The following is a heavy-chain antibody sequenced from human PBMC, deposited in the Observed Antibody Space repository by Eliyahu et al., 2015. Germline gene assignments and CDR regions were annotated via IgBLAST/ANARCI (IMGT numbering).Heavy chain of an antibody. CDR2: INHSGST. D-gene: IGHD3-22*01. V-gene: IGHV4-34*01. CDR3: ARGGGSYYXDT. CDR1: GASFSXFX. J-gene: IGHJ4*02. Sequence: QVQLQQWGAGXLKPSETLSXTCAXXGASFSXFXWSWLRQPPGKGLEWIGEINHSGSTNYNPSLKSRVTISVDTSKNQFSLNLSSVTAADTAVYYCARGGGSYYXDTWGQGTLVTVSS.